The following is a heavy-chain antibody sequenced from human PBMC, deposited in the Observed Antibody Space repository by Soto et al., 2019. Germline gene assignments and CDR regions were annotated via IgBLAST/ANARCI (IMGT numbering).Heavy chain of an antibody. CDR3: ARADYEILTGSYAMDV. CDR1: DDFISSYY. J-gene: IGHJ6*02. V-gene: IGHV4-4*07. CDR2: VSTNGAT. Sequence: SETLSLTCTVSDDFISSYYWNWIRQPAGKGLEWIGRVSTNGATNYNPSLGSRVTMSVDTSKNQFSLKLTSVTAADTAVYFCARADYEILTGSYAMDVWGQGTTVTVYS. D-gene: IGHD3-9*01.